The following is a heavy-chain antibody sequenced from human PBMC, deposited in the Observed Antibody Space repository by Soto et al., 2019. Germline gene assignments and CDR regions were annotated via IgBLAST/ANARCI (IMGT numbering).Heavy chain of an antibody. D-gene: IGHD4-17*01. V-gene: IGHV3-23*01. CDR1: GFTFSSYA. CDR3: AKDRPTVTRPSSWYFDL. CDR2: ISGSGGST. J-gene: IGHJ2*01. Sequence: EVQLLESGGGLVQPGGSLRLSCAASGFTFSSYAMSWVRQAPGKGLEWVSAISGSGGSTCYADSVKGRFTISRDNSKNTLYLQMNSLRAEDTAVYYCAKDRPTVTRPSSWYFDLWGRGTLVTVSS.